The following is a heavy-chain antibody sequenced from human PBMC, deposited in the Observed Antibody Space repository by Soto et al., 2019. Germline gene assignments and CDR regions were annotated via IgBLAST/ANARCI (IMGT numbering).Heavy chain of an antibody. Sequence: QVQLVQSGAEVKKPGASVKVSCKASGCTFTSYAMHWVRQAPGQRLEWMGWINAGNGNRKYSQKFQGRVTITRDTSASTAYMELSSLRSEDTAVYYCARDSPPSDYWGQGTLVTVSS. CDR2: INAGNGNR. CDR3: ARDSPPSDY. V-gene: IGHV1-3*01. J-gene: IGHJ4*02. CDR1: GCTFTSYA.